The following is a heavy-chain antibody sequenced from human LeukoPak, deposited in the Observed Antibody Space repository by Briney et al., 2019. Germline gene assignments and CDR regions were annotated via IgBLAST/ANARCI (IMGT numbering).Heavy chain of an antibody. Sequence: SETLSLTCTVSGGSISGSYWSWIRQSPGKGLEWIGYIYYNGNTDYNPSLRSRLTMSVDTSKNQFSLKLSSVTAADTAVYYCAREDSYDLGIIDYWGQGTLVTVSS. CDR3: AREDSYDLGIIDY. J-gene: IGHJ4*02. D-gene: IGHD3-22*01. V-gene: IGHV4-59*01. CDR2: IYYNGNT. CDR1: GGSISGSY.